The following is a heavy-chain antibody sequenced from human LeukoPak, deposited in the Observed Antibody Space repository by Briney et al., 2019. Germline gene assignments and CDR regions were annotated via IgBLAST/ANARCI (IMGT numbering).Heavy chain of an antibody. V-gene: IGHV3-74*01. CDR3: ARVLGAAAGLRAFDI. D-gene: IGHD6-13*01. J-gene: IGHJ3*02. CDR1: GFTFTTSW. CDR2: INSDGSTT. Sequence: GGSLRLSCAASGFTFTTSWMHWVRQAPGKGLVWVSCINSDGSTTTYADSVKGRFTISRDNAKNTLYLQMNSLRGEDTAVYYCARVLGAAAGLRAFDIWGQGTLVFVSS.